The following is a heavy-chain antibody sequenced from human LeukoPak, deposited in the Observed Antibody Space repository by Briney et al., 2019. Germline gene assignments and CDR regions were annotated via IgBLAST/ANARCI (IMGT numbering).Heavy chain of an antibody. CDR1: GFTFDDYA. D-gene: IGHD1-26*01. Sequence: GRSLRLSCAASGFTFDDYAMHWVRQAPGKGLEWVPGISWNSGSIGYADSVKGRFTISRDNAKNSLYLQMNSLRAEDTALYYCAKDIEFDYYDAFDIWGQGTMVTVSS. CDR3: AKDIEFDYYDAFDI. CDR2: ISWNSGSI. J-gene: IGHJ3*02. V-gene: IGHV3-9*01.